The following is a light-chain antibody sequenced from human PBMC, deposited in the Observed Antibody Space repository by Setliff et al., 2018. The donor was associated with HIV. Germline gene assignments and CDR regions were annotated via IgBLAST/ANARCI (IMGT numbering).Light chain of an antibody. CDR2: EVS. V-gene: IGLV2-14*01. Sequence: QSVLAQPASVSGSPGQSITISCTGTSSDVGGYKFVSWYQRHPGKAPKLMIYEVSNRPSGVSDRFSGSKSGSTASLTISGLQAEDEADYYCGSYTSTTSYVFGSGTKV. CDR1: SSDVGGYKF. CDR3: GSYTSTTSYV. J-gene: IGLJ1*01.